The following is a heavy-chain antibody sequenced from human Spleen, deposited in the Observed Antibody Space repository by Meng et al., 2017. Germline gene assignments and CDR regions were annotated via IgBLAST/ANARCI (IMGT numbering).Heavy chain of an antibody. J-gene: IGHJ4*02. CDR1: AFTFSSYA. D-gene: IGHD2-2*01. CDR2: IRGSGGTT. Sequence: GESLKISCAASAFTFSSYAMSWVRQAPGKGLEWVSAIRGSGGTTYYAGSVKGRFTISRDYSKNTLYLQMNSLIAEDTAVYFCVKYCSRDSCYDRFDSWGQGTLVTVSS. V-gene: IGHV3-23*01. CDR3: VKYCSRDSCYDRFDS.